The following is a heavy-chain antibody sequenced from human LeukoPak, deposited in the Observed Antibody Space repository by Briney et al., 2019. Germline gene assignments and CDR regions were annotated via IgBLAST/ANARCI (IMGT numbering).Heavy chain of an antibody. CDR3: ARSMSPYYYYCMDV. Sequence: SETLSLTCTVSGYSISSGYYWGWIRQPPGKGLEWIGSIYHSGSTYYNPSLKSRVTISVDTSKNQFSLKLSSVTAADTAVYYCARSMSPYYYYCMDVWGQGTTVTVSS. CDR1: GYSISSGYY. D-gene: IGHD2/OR15-2a*01. V-gene: IGHV4-38-2*02. J-gene: IGHJ6*02. CDR2: IYHSGST.